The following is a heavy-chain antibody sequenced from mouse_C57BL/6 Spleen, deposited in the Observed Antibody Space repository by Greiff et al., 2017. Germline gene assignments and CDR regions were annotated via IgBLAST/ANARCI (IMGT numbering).Heavy chain of an antibody. CDR3: TRPHYGNYGAMDY. CDR2: IDPETGGT. CDR1: GYTFTDYE. V-gene: IGHV1-15*01. J-gene: IGHJ4*01. Sequence: QVQLQQSGAELVRPGASVTLSCKASGYTFTDYEMHWVKQTPVHGLEWIGAIDPETGGTAYNQKFKGKAILTADKASSTAYMEIRSLTSEDSAVYYCTRPHYGNYGAMDYWGQGTSVTVSS. D-gene: IGHD2-1*01.